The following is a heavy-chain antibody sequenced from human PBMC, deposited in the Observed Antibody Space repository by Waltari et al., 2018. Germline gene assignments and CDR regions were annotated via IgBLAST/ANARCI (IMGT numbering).Heavy chain of an antibody. CDR2: VYSGGAT. CDR1: GFDGSRTS. D-gene: IGHD1-26*01. J-gene: IGHJ4*02. Sequence: EVQLVESGGGLAQPGGSLRLSCVASGFDGSRTSMIWVRQVPGRGLDYGSIVYSGGATYYPDTAKGRFTSSRDKSTNTLFLQLTSLRHDDTAVYYCARDGISDIVGSTVGFDCWGQGVLVTVSS. CDR3: ARDGISDIVGSTVGFDC. V-gene: IGHV3-66*02.